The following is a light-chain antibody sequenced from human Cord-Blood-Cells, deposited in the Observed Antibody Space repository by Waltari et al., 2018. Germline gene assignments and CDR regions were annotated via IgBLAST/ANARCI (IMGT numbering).Light chain of an antibody. Sequence: DIVMTQSPDSLAVSLGERATINCKSSQSVLYSSNNKNYLAWYQQKPGQPPKLLIYWASTRESGVPDRFSGSGSGTDCTLTISSLQAKDVAVYYCQQYYSTPPLTFGGGTKVEIK. CDR3: QQYYSTPPLT. J-gene: IGKJ4*01. CDR2: WAS. CDR1: QSVLYSSNNKNY. V-gene: IGKV4-1*01.